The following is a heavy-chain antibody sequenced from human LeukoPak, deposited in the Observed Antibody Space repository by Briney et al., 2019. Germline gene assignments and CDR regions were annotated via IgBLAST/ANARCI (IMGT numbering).Heavy chain of an antibody. CDR2: ISYDGSNK. V-gene: IGHV3-30*18. Sequence: GGSLRLSCAASGFTFSSYGIHWVRQAPGKGLEWVAVISYDGSNKYYADSVKGRFTISRDNSKNTLHLQMNSLRAEDTAVYYCAKGRDSRDFDYWGQGTLVTVSS. D-gene: IGHD6-13*01. CDR1: GFTFSSYG. CDR3: AKGRDSRDFDY. J-gene: IGHJ4*02.